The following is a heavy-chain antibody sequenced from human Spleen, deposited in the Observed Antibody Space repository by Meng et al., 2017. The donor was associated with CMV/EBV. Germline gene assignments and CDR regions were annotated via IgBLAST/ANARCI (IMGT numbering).Heavy chain of an antibody. J-gene: IGHJ5*02. D-gene: IGHD6-13*01. CDR3: ARDPPIATEDWFDP. Sequence: VSCGSISSGGYYWSLIRQPPRKGLEWIGYIYYSGSTYYNPSLKSRVTISGDTSKNQFSLKLNFVTAADPAVYYCARDPPIATEDWFDPWGQGTLVT. V-gene: IGHV4-30-4*08. CDR1: CGSISSGGYY. CDR2: IYYSGST.